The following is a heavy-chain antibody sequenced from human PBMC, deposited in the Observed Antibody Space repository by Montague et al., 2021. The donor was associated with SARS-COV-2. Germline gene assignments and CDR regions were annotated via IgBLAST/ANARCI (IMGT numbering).Heavy chain of an antibody. Sequence: SLRLSCAASGFTVGSNYMSWVRQAPGKGLEWVSVIYSGGSTYYADSVKGRFTISRDNSKNTLYLQMNSLRAEDTAVYYCARDRGGNYYFDYWGQGTLVTVSS. CDR1: GFTVGSNY. V-gene: IGHV3-53*01. D-gene: IGHD1-7*01. J-gene: IGHJ4*02. CDR2: IYSGGST. CDR3: ARDRGGNYYFDY.